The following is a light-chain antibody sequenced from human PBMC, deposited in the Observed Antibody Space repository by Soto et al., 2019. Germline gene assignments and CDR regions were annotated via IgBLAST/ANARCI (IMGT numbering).Light chain of an antibody. Sequence: NRIPQSPSTVPGLVGKRVTITCRASQTISSWLAWYQQKPGKAPKLLIYKASTLKSGVPSRFSGSGSGTEFTLTISSLQPDDFATYYCQHYNSYSEAFGQGTKVDI. V-gene: IGKV1-5*03. CDR3: QHYNSYSEA. CDR1: QTISSW. J-gene: IGKJ1*01. CDR2: KAS.